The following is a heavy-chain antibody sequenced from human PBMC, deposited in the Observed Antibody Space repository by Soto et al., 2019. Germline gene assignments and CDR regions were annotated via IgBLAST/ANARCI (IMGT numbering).Heavy chain of an antibody. CDR3: AREPYYYGMDV. V-gene: IGHV4-31*11. CDR2: IYYSGST. Sequence: QVQLQESGPGLVKASQTRSLTCAVSGGTISRGGYYWSWIRQHPGKGLEWIGYIYYSGSTCYNPSLKSRVTISVDTSKNQFSLKLSSVTAADTAVYYCAREPYYYGMDVWGQGTTVTVSS. J-gene: IGHJ6*02. CDR1: GGTISRGGYY.